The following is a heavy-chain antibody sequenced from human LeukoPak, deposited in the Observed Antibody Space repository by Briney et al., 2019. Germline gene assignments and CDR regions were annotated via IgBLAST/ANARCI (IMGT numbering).Heavy chain of an antibody. D-gene: IGHD3-16*01. Sequence: SETLSLTCTVSGGSISSYYWSWIRQPPGKGLEWIGDIYYSGSTNYNPSLKSRVTISVDTSKNQFSLKLSSVTAADTAVYYCARARPFQYDHLDYWGQGTLVTVSS. V-gene: IGHV4-59*12. CDR2: IYYSGST. CDR1: GGSISSYY. CDR3: ARARPFQYDHLDY. J-gene: IGHJ4*02.